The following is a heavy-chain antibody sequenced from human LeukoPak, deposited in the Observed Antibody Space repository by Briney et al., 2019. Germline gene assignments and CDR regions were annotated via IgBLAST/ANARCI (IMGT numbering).Heavy chain of an antibody. Sequence: SQTLSLTCTVSGGSISSGDYYWSWIRQPPGKGLEWIGYIYYSGSTYYNPSLKSRVTISVDTSKNQFSLKLSSVTAADTAVYYCARHEFLGSQLSPWGQGTLVTVSS. CDR1: GGSISSGDYY. J-gene: IGHJ5*02. D-gene: IGHD2-2*01. V-gene: IGHV4-30-4*01. CDR2: IYYSGST. CDR3: ARHEFLGSQLSP.